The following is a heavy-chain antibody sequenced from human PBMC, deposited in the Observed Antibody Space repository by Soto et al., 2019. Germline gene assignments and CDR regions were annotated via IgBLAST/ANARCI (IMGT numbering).Heavy chain of an antibody. Sequence: QVQLQESGPGLVKPSQTLSLTCTVSGGSISSGDYYWSWIRQRPGKGLEWIGYIYYSGSTYYNPSLKSRVTISVDTSKNQFSLKLSSVTAADTAVYYCARGRRIAAAGTRGVSVGLHDYWGQGTLVTVSS. CDR3: ARGRRIAAAGTRGVSVGLHDY. CDR1: GGSISSGDYY. D-gene: IGHD6-13*01. CDR2: IYYSGST. J-gene: IGHJ4*02. V-gene: IGHV4-30-4*08.